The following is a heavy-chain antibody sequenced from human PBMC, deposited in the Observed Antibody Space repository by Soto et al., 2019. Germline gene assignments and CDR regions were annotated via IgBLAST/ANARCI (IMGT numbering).Heavy chain of an antibody. J-gene: IGHJ4*02. Sequence: SETLSLTCSVSDDSIRSGNYYWSWIRQPPGKALEWIGDIYYSGSTHYNPSLQSRVTMSIDTSRAQFSLNLTSLTAADTAVYFCARVRRVVLHYSFDYWGQGALVTVSS. V-gene: IGHV4-30-4*01. D-gene: IGHD3-16*01. CDR3: ARVRRVVLHYSFDY. CDR1: DDSIRSGNYY. CDR2: IYYSGST.